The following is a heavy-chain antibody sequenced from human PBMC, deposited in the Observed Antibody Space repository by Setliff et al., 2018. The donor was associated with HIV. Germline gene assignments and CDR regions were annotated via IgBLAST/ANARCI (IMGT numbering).Heavy chain of an antibody. V-gene: IGHV3-21*01. CDR2: IGSSGNYI. D-gene: IGHD4-17*01. CDR1: GFTFSSYS. CDR3: ASPGDNY. Sequence: GGSLRLSCAASGFTFSSYSMNWVRQAPGKGLEWVSSIGSSGNYIYYADSVKGRFTISRDNTKNSLYLQMNSLRDDDTAVYYCASPGDNYWGQGTLVTVSS. J-gene: IGHJ4*02.